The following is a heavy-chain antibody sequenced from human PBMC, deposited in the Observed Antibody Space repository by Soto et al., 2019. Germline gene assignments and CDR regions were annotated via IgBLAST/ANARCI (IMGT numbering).Heavy chain of an antibody. Sequence: EVQLVESGGGLVKPGGSLRLSCAVSDFTFNKAWMNWVSQDPGKGLEWVSRIKSKTDGETTEYAAPVKGRFTNSRDDSRNTLYLQMNSLKTEDTALYYCTTHYGDHDAFAVWGQGTMVTVSS. D-gene: IGHD4-17*01. J-gene: IGHJ3*01. V-gene: IGHV3-15*07. CDR1: DFTFNKAW. CDR2: IKSKTDGETT. CDR3: TTHYGDHDAFAV.